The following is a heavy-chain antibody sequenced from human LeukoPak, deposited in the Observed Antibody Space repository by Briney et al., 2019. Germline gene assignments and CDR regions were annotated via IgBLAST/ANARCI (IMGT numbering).Heavy chain of an antibody. CDR1: GFTFSDYY. CDR3: ARVGSSSSSYFDY. CDR2: ISGSGSTI. Sequence: GGSLRLSCAASGFTFSDYYMGWIRQAPGKGLEWVSYISGSGSTIYYADSVKGRFTISRDNTKNSLYLQMNSLRAEDTAVYYCARVGSSSSSYFDYWGQGTLVTVSS. V-gene: IGHV3-11*01. J-gene: IGHJ4*02. D-gene: IGHD6-13*01.